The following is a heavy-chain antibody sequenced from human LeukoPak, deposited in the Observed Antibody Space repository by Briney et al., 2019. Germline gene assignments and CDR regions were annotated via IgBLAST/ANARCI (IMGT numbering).Heavy chain of an antibody. Sequence: PSETPSLTCTVSGGSVSSGSYYWSWIRQPPGKGLEWIGYIYYSGSTNYNPSLKSRVTISVDTSRNQFSLKLSSVTAADTAVYYCARDLGDYDNYFDYWDQGTLVTVSS. V-gene: IGHV4-61*01. D-gene: IGHD4-17*01. CDR1: GGSVSSGSYY. CDR3: ARDLGDYDNYFDY. CDR2: IYYSGST. J-gene: IGHJ4*02.